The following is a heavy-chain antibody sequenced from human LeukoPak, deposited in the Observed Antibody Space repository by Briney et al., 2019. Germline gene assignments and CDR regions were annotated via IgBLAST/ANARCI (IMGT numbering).Heavy chain of an antibody. CDR3: ARNGRNYYDSSGYYYCWFDP. Sequence: GASVKVSCKASGYTFTSYGISWVRQAPGHGLEGMGWISAYNGNTNYAQKLQGRVTMTTDTSTSTAYLELRSLTSDDTAVYYFARNGRNYYDSSGYYYCWFDPWGQGTLVTVSS. CDR2: ISAYNGNT. J-gene: IGHJ5*02. D-gene: IGHD3-22*01. V-gene: IGHV1-18*01. CDR1: GYTFTSYG.